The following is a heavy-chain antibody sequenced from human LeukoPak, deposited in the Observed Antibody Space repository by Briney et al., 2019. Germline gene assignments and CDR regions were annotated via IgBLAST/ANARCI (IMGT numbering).Heavy chain of an antibody. J-gene: IGHJ6*04. CDR1: GGSISSGGYY. D-gene: IGHD4/OR15-4a*01. V-gene: IGHV4-31*03. CDR3: ARQDYGGHYYYGMDV. CDR2: IYYSGST. Sequence: SETLSLTCTVSGGSISSGGYYWSWIRQHAGKGLEWIGYIYYSGSTYYNPSLKSRVTISVDTSKNQFSLKLSSVTAADTAVYYCARQDYGGHYYYGMDVWGKGTTVTVSS.